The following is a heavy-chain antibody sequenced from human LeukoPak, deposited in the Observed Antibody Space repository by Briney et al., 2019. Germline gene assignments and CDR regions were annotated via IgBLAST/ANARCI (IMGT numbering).Heavy chain of an antibody. J-gene: IGHJ3*02. CDR2: IKSKADGGTA. D-gene: IGHD2-2*01. V-gene: IGHV3-15*01. CDR1: GFTFRNDW. Sequence: GGSLRLSCAASGFTFRNDWMNWVRQAPGKGLEWLGRIKSKADGGTADYAAPVKGRITISRDDSKNTLYLQINSLRTDDTALYYCTTRTWADGFDIWGQGTMLTVSS. CDR3: TTRTWADGFDI.